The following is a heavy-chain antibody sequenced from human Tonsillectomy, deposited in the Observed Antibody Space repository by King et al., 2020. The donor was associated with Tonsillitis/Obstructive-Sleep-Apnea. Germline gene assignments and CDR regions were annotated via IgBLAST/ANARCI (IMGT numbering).Heavy chain of an antibody. D-gene: IGHD5-24*01. CDR1: GFTFSSYS. V-gene: IGHV3-21*01. CDR3: ARGNGDGYNSYDY. J-gene: IGHJ4*02. CDR2: ISSSSSYI. Sequence: VQLVESGGGLVKPGGSLRLSCAASGFTFSSYSTNWVRQAPGKGLEWVSSISSSSSYIYYADYVKGRFTISRDNAKNSLYLQMNSLRAEDTAVYYCARGNGDGYNSYDYWGQGTLVTVSS.